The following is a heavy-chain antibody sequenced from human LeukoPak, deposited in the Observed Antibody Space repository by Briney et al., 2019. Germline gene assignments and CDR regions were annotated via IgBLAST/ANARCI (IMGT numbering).Heavy chain of an antibody. J-gene: IGHJ4*02. CDR2: ISTTGST. CDR3: AREVEMARQFDY. CDR1: GASISSSY. D-gene: IGHD5-24*01. Sequence: SETLSLTCTVSGASISSSYWSWIRQPPGMGLEWIGRISTTGSTNYNPSLKSRVTMSVETSKKQFSLKLSSVTGADTAVYYCAREVEMARQFDYWGQGTLITVSA. V-gene: IGHV4-4*07.